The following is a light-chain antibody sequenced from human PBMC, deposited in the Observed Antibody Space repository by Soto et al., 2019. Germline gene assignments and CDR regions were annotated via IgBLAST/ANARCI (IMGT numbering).Light chain of an antibody. J-gene: IGLJ1*01. CDR2: GNS. V-gene: IGLV1-40*01. Sequence: QSVLTQPPSVSGAPGQRVTISCTGSSSNIGAGYDVHWYQQLLGTAPKLLIYGNSNRPSGVPDRFSGSKSGTSASLAITGLQADDEADYYCQSYDSSLSGFDVFGTGTKLTVL. CDR3: QSYDSSLSGFDV. CDR1: SSNIGAGYD.